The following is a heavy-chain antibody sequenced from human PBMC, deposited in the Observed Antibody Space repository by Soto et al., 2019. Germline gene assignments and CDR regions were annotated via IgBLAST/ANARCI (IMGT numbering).Heavy chain of an antibody. D-gene: IGHD2-15*01. Sequence: SVKVSCKASGGTFSGYAISWVRQAPGQGLEWMGGIIPIFGTANYAQKFQGRVTITADESTSTAYMELSSLRSEDTAVYYCAREGGGDCSGGSCYSHYYYYGMDVWGQGTTVTVSS. V-gene: IGHV1-69*13. CDR1: GGTFSGYA. CDR3: AREGGGDCSGGSCYSHYYYYGMDV. J-gene: IGHJ6*02. CDR2: IIPIFGTA.